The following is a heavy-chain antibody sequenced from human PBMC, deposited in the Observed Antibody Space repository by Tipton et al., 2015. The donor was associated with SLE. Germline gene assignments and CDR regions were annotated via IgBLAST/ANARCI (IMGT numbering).Heavy chain of an antibody. CDR1: GYSISSGYY. CDR2: IYHSGST. V-gene: IGHV4-38-2*01. J-gene: IGHJ4*02. D-gene: IGHD2-2*01. Sequence: LRLSCAVSGYSISSGYYWGWIRQPPGKGLEWIGSIYHSGSTYYNPSLKSRVTISVDTSKNQFSLKLSSVTAADTAVYYCARHPQQGPGSLLNWGQGTLVTVSS. CDR3: ARHPQQGPGSLLN.